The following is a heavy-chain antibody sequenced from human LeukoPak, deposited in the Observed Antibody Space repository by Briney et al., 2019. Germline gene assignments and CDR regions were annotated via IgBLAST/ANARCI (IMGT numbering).Heavy chain of an antibody. J-gene: IGHJ4*02. CDR3: ARFWFGELAGPDY. V-gene: IGHV5-51*01. Sequence: EESLKISCQGSGYSFTAYSIGWVRQMPGKGLEWMGIIYPGDSDARYSPSFQGQVTISVDRSSSTAYLQWSTLQASGTATYYCARFWFGELAGPDYWGQGTLVTVSS. CDR2: IYPGDSDA. CDR1: GYSFTAYS. D-gene: IGHD3-10*01.